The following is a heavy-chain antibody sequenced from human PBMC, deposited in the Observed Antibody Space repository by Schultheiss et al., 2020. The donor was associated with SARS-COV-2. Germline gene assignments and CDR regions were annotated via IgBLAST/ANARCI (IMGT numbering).Heavy chain of an antibody. D-gene: IGHD6-19*01. V-gene: IGHV3-33*06. CDR1: GFTFSSYG. Sequence: GESLKISCAASGFTFSSYGMHWVRQAPGKGLEWVAVIWYDGSNKYYADSVKGRFTISRDNSKNTLYLQMNSLRAEDTAVYYCAKVEGILGQWLVPLGCMDVWGQGTTVTVSS. CDR2: IWYDGSNK. CDR3: AKVEGILGQWLVPLGCMDV. J-gene: IGHJ6*02.